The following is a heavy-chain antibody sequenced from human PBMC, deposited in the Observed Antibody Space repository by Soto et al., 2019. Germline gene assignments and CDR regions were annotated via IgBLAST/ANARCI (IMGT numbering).Heavy chain of an antibody. J-gene: IGHJ6*03. Sequence: PSETLSLTCAVYGGSSSGYQCTWIRQTPGKGLEWIGEINDSGNINYNPSLKSRVTILVDTAKKQISLKLSSVTAADTAVYYCARGLILWFGELSRRGGYYYYMDVWGKGTSVTVS. V-gene: IGHV4-34*01. D-gene: IGHD3-10*01. CDR1: GGSSSGYQ. CDR3: ARGLILWFGELSRRGGYYYYMDV. CDR2: INDSGNI.